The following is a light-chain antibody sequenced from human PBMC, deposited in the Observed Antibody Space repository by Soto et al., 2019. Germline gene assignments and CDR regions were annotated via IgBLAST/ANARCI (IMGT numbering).Light chain of an antibody. CDR2: DAT. V-gene: IGKV3D-15*01. CDR3: LQFHDWPPLT. J-gene: IGKJ4*01. Sequence: EIVMTQSPATLSESPGKRVTLSCRASQSISSNLAWYQQKPGQPPRLLIYDATSGATGIPSRFSGSGSGTDFSLTITSLQSEALAVYFCLQFHDWPPLTVVGWTMVDIK. CDR1: QSISSN.